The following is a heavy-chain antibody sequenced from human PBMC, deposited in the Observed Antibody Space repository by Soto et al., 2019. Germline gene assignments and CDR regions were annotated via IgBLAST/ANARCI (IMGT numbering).Heavy chain of an antibody. V-gene: IGHV1-3*01. D-gene: IGHD3-22*01. J-gene: IGHJ3*01. CDR2: INAGNGNT. CDR1: GYTFTRYT. CDR3: ARGLLISGYYGDAFDV. Sequence: ASVKVSCKASGYTFTRYTIHWLRQAPGQRLEWMGWINAGNGNTKYSRNFQGRVTIARDTSASTAYMELSSLRSEDTAVYYCARGLLISGYYGDAFDVWGQGTMVTVSS.